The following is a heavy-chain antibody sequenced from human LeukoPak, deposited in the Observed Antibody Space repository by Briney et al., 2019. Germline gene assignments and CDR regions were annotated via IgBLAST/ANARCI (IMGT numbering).Heavy chain of an antibody. J-gene: IGHJ6*03. V-gene: IGHV3-48*03. CDR3: AREGVHLWVAPYMDV. CDR2: ISNSGGII. CDR1: GFTFSSYE. Sequence: GGSLRLSCAASGFTFSSYEMNWVRQAPGKGLEWVSYISNSGGIIYYADSVKGRFTISRDNAKNSLYLQMNSLRAEVTAIYYCAREGVHLWVAPYMDVWGKGTTVTVSS. D-gene: IGHD5-18*01.